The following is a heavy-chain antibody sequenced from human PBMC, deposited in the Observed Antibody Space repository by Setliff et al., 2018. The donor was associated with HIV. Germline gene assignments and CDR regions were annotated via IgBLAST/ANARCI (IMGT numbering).Heavy chain of an antibody. D-gene: IGHD3-3*01. CDR1: GGSISSYY. CDR3: ARGIGIFGVVYYYYYMDV. J-gene: IGHJ6*03. Sequence: TSETLCLTCTVSGGSISSYYWSWIRQPPGKGLEWIGYIYYSGSTNYNPSLKSRVTISVDTSKNQFSLKLSSVTAADTAVYYCARGIGIFGVVYYYYYMDVWGKGTTVTVSS. CDR2: IYYSGST. V-gene: IGHV4-59*01.